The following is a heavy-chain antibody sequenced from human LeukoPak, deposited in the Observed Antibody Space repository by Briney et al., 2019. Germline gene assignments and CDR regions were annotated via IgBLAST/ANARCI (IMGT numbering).Heavy chain of an antibody. J-gene: IGHJ4*02. CDR1: GFTFNKYW. V-gene: IGHV4-4*02. D-gene: IGHD2-15*01. CDR2: IYHSGST. Sequence: PGGSLRLSCAASGFTFNKYWLHWVRQPPGKGLEWIGEIYHSGSTNYNPSLKSRVTISVDKSKNQFSLKPSSVTAADTAVYYCARDRCSGGSCPFDYWGQGTLVTVSS. CDR3: ARDRCSGGSCPFDY.